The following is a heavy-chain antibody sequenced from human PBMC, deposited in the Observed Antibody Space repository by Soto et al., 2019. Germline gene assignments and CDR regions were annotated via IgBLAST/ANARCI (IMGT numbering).Heavy chain of an antibody. D-gene: IGHD3-9*01. Sequence: SETLSLTCTVSGGSISSSSYYWGWIRQPPGKGLVWIGSIYYSGTTYYNPSLKSRVTISVDTSRNQFSLKLSSVTAADTAVYYCARHRGYYDILTGYYTELNFDYWGQGTLVTVSS. J-gene: IGHJ4*02. CDR2: IYYSGTT. V-gene: IGHV4-39*01. CDR3: ARHRGYYDILTGYYTELNFDY. CDR1: GGSISSSSYY.